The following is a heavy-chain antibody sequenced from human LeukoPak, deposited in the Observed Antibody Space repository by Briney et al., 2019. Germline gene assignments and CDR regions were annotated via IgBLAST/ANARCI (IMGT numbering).Heavy chain of an antibody. CDR3: AKGRTTNDDILTDYSPIHDY. CDR1: GYSFTGYF. CDR2: VNPNNGDT. V-gene: IGHV1-2*02. Sequence: PGESLKISCKGSGYSFTGYFIHWVRQAPGQGLEWMGWVNPNNGDTNYAQNLQGRVTMTRDTSISTAYMELSRLKSDDTATYYCAKGRTTNDDILTDYSPIHDYWGQGTLVTVSS. J-gene: IGHJ4*02. D-gene: IGHD3-9*01.